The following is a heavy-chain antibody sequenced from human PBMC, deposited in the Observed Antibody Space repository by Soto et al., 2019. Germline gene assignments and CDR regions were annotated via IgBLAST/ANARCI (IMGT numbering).Heavy chain of an antibody. CDR3: ARGFNRVRGDIRNDFDY. J-gene: IGHJ4*02. CDR1: GGSISSSNW. D-gene: IGHD3-10*01. CDR2: IYHSGST. V-gene: IGHV4-4*02. Sequence: SETLSLTCAVSGGSISSSNWWSWVRQPPGKGLEWIGEIYHSGSTNYNPSLKSRVTISVDKSKNRFSLKLSSVTAADTAVYYCARGFNRVRGDIRNDFDYWGQGTLVTVSS.